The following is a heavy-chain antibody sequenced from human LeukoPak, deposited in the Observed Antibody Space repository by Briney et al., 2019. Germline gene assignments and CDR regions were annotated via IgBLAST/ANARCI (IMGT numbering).Heavy chain of an antibody. V-gene: IGHV4-59*01. CDR3: ARGGAAAGAGFDP. J-gene: IGHJ5*02. Sequence: SGPTLVKPSETLSLTCTVSGGSISSYYWSWIRQPPGKGLEWIGYIYYSGSTNYNPSLKSRVTISVDTSKNQFSLKLSSVTAVDTDVYYCARGGAAAGAGFDPWGQGTLVTVSS. D-gene: IGHD6-13*01. CDR1: GGSISSYY. CDR2: IYYSGST.